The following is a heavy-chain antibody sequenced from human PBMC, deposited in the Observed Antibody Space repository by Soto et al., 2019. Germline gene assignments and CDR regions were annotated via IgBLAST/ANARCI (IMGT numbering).Heavy chain of an antibody. V-gene: IGHV3-23*01. CDR3: AREVGAPSGWLDP. CDR2: ISGSGGLK. Sequence: EVQLSESGGRLGQPGGSLRLSCAASGFTFTNYTMTWVRQTPGKGLEWVSGISGSGGLKYYADSVQGRFTLSRDNSKNTVYLQMDNLRDEDTALYYCAREVGAPSGWLDPWGQGTQVTFSS. CDR1: GFTFTNYT. D-gene: IGHD1-26*01. J-gene: IGHJ5*02.